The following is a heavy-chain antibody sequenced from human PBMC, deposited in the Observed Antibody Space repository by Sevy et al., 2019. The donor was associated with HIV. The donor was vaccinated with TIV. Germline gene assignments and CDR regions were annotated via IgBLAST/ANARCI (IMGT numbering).Heavy chain of an antibody. CDR1: GYTFTSYG. Sequence: ASVKVSCKASGYTFTSYGISWVRQAPGQGLEWMGWISAYNGNTNYAQKLQGRVTMTTDTSTSTAYMELRSLRSDDTAVYYCARSTYVWGSYRVSISTQKFDYWGQGTLVTVSS. CDR3: ARSTYVWGSYRVSISTQKFDY. V-gene: IGHV1-18*01. CDR2: ISAYNGNT. D-gene: IGHD3-16*02. J-gene: IGHJ4*02.